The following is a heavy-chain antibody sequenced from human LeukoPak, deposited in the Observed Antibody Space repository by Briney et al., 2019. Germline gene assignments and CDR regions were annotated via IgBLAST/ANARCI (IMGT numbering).Heavy chain of an antibody. Sequence: GGSLRLSCAASGFTFSSYGMSWVRQAPGKGLEWVSAISGSGGSTYYADSVRGRFTISRDNSKNTLYLQMNSLRAEDTAVYYCAKPHSSGYRDDAFDIWGQGTMVTVSS. J-gene: IGHJ3*02. CDR2: ISGSGGST. CDR1: GFTFSSYG. D-gene: IGHD3-22*01. V-gene: IGHV3-23*01. CDR3: AKPHSSGYRDDAFDI.